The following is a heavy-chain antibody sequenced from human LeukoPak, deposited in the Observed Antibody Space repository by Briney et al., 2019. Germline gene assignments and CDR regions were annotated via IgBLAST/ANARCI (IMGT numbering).Heavy chain of an antibody. V-gene: IGHV3-21*01. Sequence: GGSLRLSCVVSGFTFSTYTMNWVRQAPGKGLEWVSSISSGSRDIYYADSLKGRFTISRDNAKNSLYLQMNSLRAEDTAVYYCAKDQFDGYNAFAYWGQGTLVTVSS. CDR3: AKDQFDGYNAFAY. J-gene: IGHJ4*02. CDR1: GFTFSTYT. D-gene: IGHD5-24*01. CDR2: ISSGSRDI.